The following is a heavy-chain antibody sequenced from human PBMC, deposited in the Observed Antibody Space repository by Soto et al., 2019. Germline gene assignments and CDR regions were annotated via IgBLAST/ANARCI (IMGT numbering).Heavy chain of an antibody. D-gene: IGHD5-12*01. Sequence: PSETLSLTCAVYGGSFSGYYWSWIRQPPGKGLEWIGEINHSGSTNYNPSLKSRVTISVDTSKNQFSLKLSSVTAADTAVYYCARRVATIPGSGYGMDVWGQGTTVTVSS. J-gene: IGHJ6*02. V-gene: IGHV4-34*01. CDR2: INHSGST. CDR1: GGSFSGYY. CDR3: ARRVATIPGSGYGMDV.